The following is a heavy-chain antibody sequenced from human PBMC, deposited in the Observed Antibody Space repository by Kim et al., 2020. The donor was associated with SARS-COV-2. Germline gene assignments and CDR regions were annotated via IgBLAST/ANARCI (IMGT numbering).Heavy chain of an antibody. CDR1: GGSISSYY. Sequence: SETLSLTCTVSGGSISSYYWSWIRQPPGKGLEWIGYIYYSGSTNYNPSLKSRVTISVDTSKNQFSLKLSSVTAADTAVYYCARATGNYYYGMDVWGQGTTVTVSS. J-gene: IGHJ6*02. V-gene: IGHV4-59*01. CDR2: IYYSGST. CDR3: ARATGNYYYGMDV. D-gene: IGHD4-17*01.